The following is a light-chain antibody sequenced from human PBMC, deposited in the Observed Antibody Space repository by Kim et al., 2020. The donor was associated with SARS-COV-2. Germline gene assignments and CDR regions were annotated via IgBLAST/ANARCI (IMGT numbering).Light chain of an antibody. Sequence: DIQMTQSPSTLSASIGDRVTITCRASQSISNYLAWYQQKPGKAPKLLIYTASTLQSGVPSRFSGSGSGTEFTLTISSLQPDDFATYYCQQYNSFPWTFGQGTKVDIK. CDR1: QSISNY. V-gene: IGKV1-5*03. CDR2: TAS. CDR3: QQYNSFPWT. J-gene: IGKJ1*01.